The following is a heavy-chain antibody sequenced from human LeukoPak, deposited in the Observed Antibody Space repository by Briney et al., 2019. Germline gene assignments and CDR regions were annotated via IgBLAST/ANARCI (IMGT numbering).Heavy chain of an antibody. Sequence: GGSLRLSCAASGFTFSDYCMNWIRQAPGKGLEWVSYTSRSGGTIYYADSVKGRFTISRDNAKNSLYLQMNSLRAEDTAVYYCARAAYYYDSSGYDDAFDIWGQGTTVTVSS. J-gene: IGHJ3*02. V-gene: IGHV3-11*01. CDR1: GFTFSDYC. CDR2: TSRSGGTI. D-gene: IGHD3-22*01. CDR3: ARAAYYYDSSGYDDAFDI.